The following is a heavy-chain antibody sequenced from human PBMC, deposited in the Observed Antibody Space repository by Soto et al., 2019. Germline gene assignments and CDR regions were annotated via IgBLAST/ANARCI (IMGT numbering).Heavy chain of an antibody. CDR1: GGSISSGTSY. CDR2: TYYSGST. V-gene: IGHV4-39*01. D-gene: IGHD2-8*01. CDR3: ARHPTNPVLRDYATHYFDY. J-gene: IGHJ4*02. Sequence: QLQLQESGPGLVKPSETLSLTCNVSGGSISSGTSYWGWVRQPPGKGLEWIGSTYYSGSTHYNPSLTSRLTSSVDTSKHQFSLKLTSATAADTAVYYCARHPTNPVLRDYATHYFDYWGQGTLVTVSS.